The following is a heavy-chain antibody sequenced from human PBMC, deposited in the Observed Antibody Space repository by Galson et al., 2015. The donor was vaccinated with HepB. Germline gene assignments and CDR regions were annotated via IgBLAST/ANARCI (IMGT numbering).Heavy chain of an antibody. CDR2: MDNSGST. CDR3: ARRNYDSSGGIEDC. D-gene: IGHD3-22*01. Sequence: SETLSLTCSVSGGSISRSTYYWGWIRQPPGKGLEWIGIMDNSGSTYYNPSLKSRVTISEDTSKNQFSLKLSSVTAADTAVYYCARRNYDSSGGIEDCWGQGALVTVSS. J-gene: IGHJ4*02. CDR1: GGSISRSTYY. V-gene: IGHV4-39*01.